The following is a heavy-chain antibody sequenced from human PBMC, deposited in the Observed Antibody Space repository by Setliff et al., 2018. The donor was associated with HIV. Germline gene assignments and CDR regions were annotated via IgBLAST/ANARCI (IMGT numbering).Heavy chain of an antibody. D-gene: IGHD3-16*01. J-gene: IGHJ6*03. V-gene: IGHV1-46*03. CDR2: INPSGGST. CDR1: GYTFTSYY. CDR3: ARDPTVFGLYYYYYMDV. Sequence: ASVKVSCKASGYTFTSYYMHWVRRAPGQGLEWMGIINPSGGSTSYAQKFQGRVTMTRDTSTSTVYMELSSLRSEDTAVYYCARDPTVFGLYYYYYMDVWGKGTTVTVSS.